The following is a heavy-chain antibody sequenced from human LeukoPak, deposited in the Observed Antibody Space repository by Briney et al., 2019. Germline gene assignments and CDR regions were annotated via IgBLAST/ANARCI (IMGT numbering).Heavy chain of an antibody. J-gene: IGHJ3*02. Sequence: SETLSLTCTVSGGSISSYYWSWIRQPAGKGLEWIGRIYTSGSTNYNPSLRSRVTMSVDTSKNQFSLKLSYVTAADTAVYYCARATSTIFGLIGAFDIWGQGTMVTVSS. CDR3: ARATSTIFGLIGAFDI. D-gene: IGHD3-3*01. CDR2: IYTSGST. V-gene: IGHV4-4*07. CDR1: GGSISSYY.